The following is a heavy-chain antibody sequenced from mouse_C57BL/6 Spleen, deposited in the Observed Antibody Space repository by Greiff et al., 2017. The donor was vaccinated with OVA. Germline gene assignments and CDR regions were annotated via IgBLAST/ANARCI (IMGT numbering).Heavy chain of an antibody. CDR3: ARKANSNFYYFDF. CDR1: GYTFTSYW. V-gene: IGHV1-55*01. Sequence: QVQLKQPGAELVKPGASVKMSCKASGYTFTSYWITWVKQRPGQGLAWIGDIYPGSGSTNSNEKFKSKATLTVDTSSSTAYMQLSSLTSEDSAVYYCARKANSNFYYFDFWGQGTTLTVSS. CDR2: IYPGSGST. J-gene: IGHJ2*01. D-gene: IGHD2-5*01.